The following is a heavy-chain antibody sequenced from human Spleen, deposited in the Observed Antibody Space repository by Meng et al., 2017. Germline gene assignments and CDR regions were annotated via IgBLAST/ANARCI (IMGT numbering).Heavy chain of an antibody. CDR3: SGHVDY. CDR2: MKSNVDGGTV. Sequence: VESRGGFGTPGVSLSLSFAASGFTFSNAWMTWVRQAPGKGLEWIGRMKSNVDGGTVDYAAAVKGRFFISRDDSENTFYLQMNSLKTEDTAVYYCSGHVDYWGHGTLVTVSS. J-gene: IGHJ4*01. CDR1: GFTFSNAW. V-gene: IGHV3-15*01.